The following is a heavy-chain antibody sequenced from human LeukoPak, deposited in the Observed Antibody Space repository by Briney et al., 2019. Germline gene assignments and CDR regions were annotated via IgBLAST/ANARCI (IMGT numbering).Heavy chain of an antibody. V-gene: IGHV4-4*02. CDR2: IYHSGST. J-gene: IGHJ4*02. D-gene: IGHD6-19*01. CDR3: ARGMGWQWLVGYYFDY. CDR1: GGSISSSNW. Sequence: SETLSLTCAVSGGSISSSNWWSWVRQPPGKGLEWIGEIYHSGSTNYNPSLKSRVTISVDKSKNQFSLKLSSVTAADTAVYYCARGMGWQWLVGYYFDYWGQGTLVTVSS.